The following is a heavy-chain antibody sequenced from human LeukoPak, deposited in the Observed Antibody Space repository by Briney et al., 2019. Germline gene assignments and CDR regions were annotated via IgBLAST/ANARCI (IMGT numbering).Heavy chain of an antibody. CDR1: GFTFDDYG. CDR2: INWNGGST. V-gene: IGHV3-20*04. J-gene: IGHJ4*02. CDR3: VSWYRLLRYFDR. Sequence: GGSLRLSCAASGFTFDDYGMSWVRQAPGKGLEWVSGINWNGGSTGYADSVKGRFTISRDNAKNSLYLQMNSLRAEDTALYYCVSWYRLLRYFDRWGQGTLVTVSS. D-gene: IGHD3-9*01.